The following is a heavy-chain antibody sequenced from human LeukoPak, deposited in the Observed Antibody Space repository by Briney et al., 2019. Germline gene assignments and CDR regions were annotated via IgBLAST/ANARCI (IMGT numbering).Heavy chain of an antibody. Sequence: GGSLRLSCAASGFTFSSSAMSWVRQAPGKGLEWVAVIWYDGSNKYYADSVKGRFTISRDNSKNTLYLQMNSPRAEDTAVYYCARVSYGFREAFDYWGQGTLDTVSS. CDR3: ARVSYGFREAFDY. CDR2: IWYDGSNK. D-gene: IGHD5-18*01. J-gene: IGHJ4*02. CDR1: GFTFSSSA. V-gene: IGHV3-33*08.